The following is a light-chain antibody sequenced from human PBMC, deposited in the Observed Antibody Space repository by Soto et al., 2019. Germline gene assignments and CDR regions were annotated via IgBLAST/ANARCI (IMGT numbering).Light chain of an antibody. V-gene: IGLV2-11*01. CDR1: SSDVGGYNY. CDR3: CSYAGPYIPYV. Sequence: QSALTQPRSVSGSPGQSVTISCTGTSSDVGGYNYVSWYQQHPGKAPELMIYDVSKRPSGVPDRFSGSKSGNTASLTISGLQPEDEADYSCCSYAGPYIPYVFGPGTKLTVL. CDR2: DVS. J-gene: IGLJ1*01.